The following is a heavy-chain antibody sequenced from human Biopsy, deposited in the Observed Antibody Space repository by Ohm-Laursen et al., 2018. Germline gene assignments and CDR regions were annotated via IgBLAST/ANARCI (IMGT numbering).Heavy chain of an antibody. CDR3: ARNTGWYGDLYYFDY. V-gene: IGHV1-46*01. D-gene: IGHD6-19*01. J-gene: IGHJ4*02. Sequence: SVKVSCKASEYSFTSYYTHWVRQAPGQGLEWMGMINPSGSTTSYPQIFQGRVTMTRDTSKSTVYMELSSLRSADTAVYFCARNTGWYGDLYYFDYWGQGTLATVSS. CDR1: EYSFTSYY. CDR2: INPSGSTT.